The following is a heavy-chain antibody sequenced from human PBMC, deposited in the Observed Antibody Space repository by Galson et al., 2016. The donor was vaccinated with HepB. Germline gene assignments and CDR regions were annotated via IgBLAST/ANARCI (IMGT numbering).Heavy chain of an antibody. D-gene: IGHD6-13*01. CDR2: IYPSAGST. CDR3: ARGGLYSSYPLGP. CDR1: TDSFISYY. J-gene: IGHJ5*02. Sequence: SVKVSCKASTDSFISYYMHWVRQAPGQGLEYMGLIYPSAGSTYYAQKFQGRVTLTTDTSTSTVYMELSRLRSEDTAVYYCARGGLYSSYPLGPWGQGTLVTASS. V-gene: IGHV1-46*01.